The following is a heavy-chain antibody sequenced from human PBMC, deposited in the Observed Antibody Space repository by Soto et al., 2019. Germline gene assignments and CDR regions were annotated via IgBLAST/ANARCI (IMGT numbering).Heavy chain of an antibody. Sequence: HPGGSLRLSCAASGFTFSSYAMSWVRQAPGKGLEWVSAISGSGGSTYYADSVKGRFTISRDNSKNTLYLQMSSLRAEDTAVYYCAKAPLYDYGSGSYGFDYWGQGTLVTVSS. J-gene: IGHJ4*02. CDR2: ISGSGGST. D-gene: IGHD3-10*01. CDR1: GFTFSSYA. V-gene: IGHV3-23*01. CDR3: AKAPLYDYGSGSYGFDY.